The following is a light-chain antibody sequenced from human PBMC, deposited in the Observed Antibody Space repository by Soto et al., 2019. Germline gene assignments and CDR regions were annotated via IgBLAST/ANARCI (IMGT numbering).Light chain of an antibody. J-gene: IGLJ1*01. Sequence: QSVLTQPPSVSGAPGQRVTISCTGSSSNIGAGYDVHWYQQLPGTAPKLLIDGNSNRPSGVPDRFYGSKSATSASLAITGLQAEDEADYYCQSYDSSLSGSCVFGTGTKVTVL. CDR3: QSYDSSLSGSCV. CDR1: SSNIGAGYD. V-gene: IGLV1-40*01. CDR2: GNS.